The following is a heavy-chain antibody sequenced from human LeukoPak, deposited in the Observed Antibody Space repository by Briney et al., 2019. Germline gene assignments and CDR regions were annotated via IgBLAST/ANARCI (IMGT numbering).Heavy chain of an antibody. CDR2: IYHSGST. D-gene: IGHD6-13*01. CDR1: GDSISSYY. CDR3: ATGYSSTWYYFDY. J-gene: IGHJ4*02. V-gene: IGHV4-59*01. Sequence: KPSETLSLTCTVSGDSISSYYWSWIRQPPGKGLEWIGYIYHSGSTNYNPSLKSRVTISADTSKDQFSLKLASVTAADTAVYYCATGYSSTWYYFDYWGPGTLVTVSS.